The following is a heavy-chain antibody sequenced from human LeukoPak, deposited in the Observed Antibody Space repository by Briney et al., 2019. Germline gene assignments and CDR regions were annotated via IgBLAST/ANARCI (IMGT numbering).Heavy chain of an antibody. Sequence: GGSLRLSCAASGFTFSSYAMTWVRQAPGKGLEWVSTISGCGGSTYYADSVKGRFTMSRDDSKNTLYLQMNSLRAEDTAIYYCAKGIGAYSNGFDYWGQGTLVTVSS. CDR2: ISGCGGST. V-gene: IGHV3-23*01. CDR3: AKGIGAYSNGFDY. J-gene: IGHJ4*02. D-gene: IGHD5-18*01. CDR1: GFTFSSYA.